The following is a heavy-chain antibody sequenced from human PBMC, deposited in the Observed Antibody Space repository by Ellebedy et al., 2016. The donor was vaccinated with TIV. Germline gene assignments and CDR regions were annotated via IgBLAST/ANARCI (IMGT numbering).Heavy chain of an antibody. J-gene: IGHJ3*02. V-gene: IGHV4-30-2*01. CDR1: GGSISSGGYS. CDR3: ARTVAHCGGDCYSGINDAFDI. D-gene: IGHD2-21*02. Sequence: MPSETLSLTCAVSGGSISSGGYSWSWIRQPPGKGLEWIGYIYHSGSTYYNPSLKSRVTISVDRSKNQFSLKLSSVTAADTAVYYCARTVAHCGGDCYSGINDAFDIWGQGTMVTVSS. CDR2: IYHSGST.